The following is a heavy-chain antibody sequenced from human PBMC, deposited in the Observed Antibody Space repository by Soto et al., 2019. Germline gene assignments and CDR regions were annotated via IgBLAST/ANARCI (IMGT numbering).Heavy chain of an antibody. Sequence: QVQLQESGPGLVKPSETLSLTCTVSGGSISSYDWSWIRQPPGKGLEWIGYLYYNGSTNYNPSLRSRVTISLDTSKNQFSLRLSSVTAADPAVYYCARGRLCDYWGQGTLVTVSS. CDR3: ARGRLCDY. CDR1: GGSISSYD. J-gene: IGHJ4*02. V-gene: IGHV4-59*01. CDR2: LYYNGST.